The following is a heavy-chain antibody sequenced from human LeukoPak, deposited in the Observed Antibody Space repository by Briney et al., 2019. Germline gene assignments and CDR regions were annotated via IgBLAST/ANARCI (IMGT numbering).Heavy chain of an antibody. J-gene: IGHJ4*02. CDR3: ARRIPVAGIFDY. Sequence: SETLSLTCTVSGGSISSGGYYWSWIRQSPGKALEWIGYIQDSGSTYYNPSVKSRVTISVDTSKNQFSLKLSSVTAADTAVYYCARRIPVAGIFDYWGRGTLVTVSS. V-gene: IGHV4-31*03. D-gene: IGHD6-19*01. CDR2: IQDSGST. CDR1: GGSISSGGYY.